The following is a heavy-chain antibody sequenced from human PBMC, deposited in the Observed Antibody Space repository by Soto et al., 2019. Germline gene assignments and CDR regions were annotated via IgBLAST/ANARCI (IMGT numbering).Heavy chain of an antibody. J-gene: IGHJ6*02. CDR1: GFTFSSYG. CDR3: ARDRAAAGPLLNYYYYGMDV. Sequence: GGSLRLSCAASGFTFSSYGMHWVRQAPGKGLEWVAVIWYDGSNKYYADSVKGRFTISRDNSKNTLYLQMNSLRAEDTAVYYCARDRAAAGPLLNYYYYGMDVWGQGTTVTVSS. CDR2: IWYDGSNK. D-gene: IGHD6-13*01. V-gene: IGHV3-33*01.